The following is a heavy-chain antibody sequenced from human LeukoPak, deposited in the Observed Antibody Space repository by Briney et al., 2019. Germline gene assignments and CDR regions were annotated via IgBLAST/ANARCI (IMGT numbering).Heavy chain of an antibody. J-gene: IGHJ4*02. V-gene: IGHV3-23*01. CDR3: ASAIAVAGPFDY. Sequence: QPGGSLRLSCAASVLTFSRYVMSWVRQAPGKGLEWASGISGSGGSPYYADSVKGRFTISRDNSKNTLYLQMNSLRADDTAVYYCASAIAVAGPFDYWGQGTLVTVSS. CDR1: VLTFSRYV. CDR2: ISGSGGSP. D-gene: IGHD6-19*01.